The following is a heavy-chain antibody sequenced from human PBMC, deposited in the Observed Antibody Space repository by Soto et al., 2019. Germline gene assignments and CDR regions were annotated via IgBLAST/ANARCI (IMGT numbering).Heavy chain of an antibody. J-gene: IGHJ4*02. CDR3: ARDRLAVAPYF. CDR1: GFTFSSYA. Sequence: QVQLVESGGGVVQPGRSLRLSCAASGFTFSSYAMHWVRQAPGKGLEWVAVISYDGSNKYYADSVKGRSTISRDNSKNTLYLQMNSLRAEDTAVYYCARDRLAVAPYFWGQGTLVTVSS. D-gene: IGHD6-19*01. V-gene: IGHV3-30-3*01. CDR2: ISYDGSNK.